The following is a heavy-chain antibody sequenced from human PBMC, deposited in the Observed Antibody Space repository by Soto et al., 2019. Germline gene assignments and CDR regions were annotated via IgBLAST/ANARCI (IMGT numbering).Heavy chain of an antibody. D-gene: IGHD6-19*01. CDR2: HIGRGGST. CDR1: GFSFSSYA. CDR3: ATAGGPWLVWFNY. V-gene: IGHV3-23*01. Sequence: GGSLRLSCAASGFSFSSYAMSSVRQAPGKGLESVSAHIGRGGSTYYADSVKGRFTISSDNSENTLYLHINDPRAADTAVYYFATAGGPWLVWFNYWGQGTRGTAPQ. J-gene: IGHJ4*02.